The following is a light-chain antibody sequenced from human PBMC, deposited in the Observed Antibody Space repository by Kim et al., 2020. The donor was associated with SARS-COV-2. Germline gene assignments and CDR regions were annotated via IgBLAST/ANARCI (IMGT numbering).Light chain of an antibody. CDR2: DAS. V-gene: IGKV1-33*01. CDR1: QDISKY. Sequence: DIQMTQSPSSLSASVGDRVTITCQASQDISKYLNWYQQKPGKAPNLLIYDASKLEAGVPSRFSGSGSGTDFTFTINSLQPEDFATYFCQQCDDAPLTFGGGTKVDIK. CDR3: QQCDDAPLT. J-gene: IGKJ4*01.